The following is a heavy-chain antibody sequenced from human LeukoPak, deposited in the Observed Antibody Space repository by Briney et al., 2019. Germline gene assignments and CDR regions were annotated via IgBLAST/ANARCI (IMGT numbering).Heavy chain of an antibody. CDR3: ASGYYDSSGYYYPGYFDY. J-gene: IGHJ4*02. D-gene: IGHD3-22*01. Sequence: PSETLSLTCAVYGGSFSGYYWSWIRQPPGKGLEWIGEINHSGSTNYNPSLKSRVIISVDTSKNQFSLKLSSVTAADTAVYYCASGYYDSSGYYYPGYFDYWGQGTLVTVSS. CDR1: GGSFSGYY. CDR2: INHSGST. V-gene: IGHV4-34*01.